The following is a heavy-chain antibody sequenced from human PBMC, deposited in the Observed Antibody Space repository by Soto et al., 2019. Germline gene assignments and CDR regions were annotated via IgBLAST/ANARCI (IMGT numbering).Heavy chain of an antibody. CDR3: AKGNYYDTPNSFDY. Sequence: GGSLRLSCAASGFTFSSYGMHWVRQAPGKGLEWVAVISYDGSNKYYADSVKGRFTISRDNSKNTLYLQMNSLRAEDTAVYYCAKGNYYDTPNSFDYWGQGTLVTVSS. J-gene: IGHJ4*02. V-gene: IGHV3-30*18. D-gene: IGHD3-22*01. CDR2: ISYDGSNK. CDR1: GFTFSSYG.